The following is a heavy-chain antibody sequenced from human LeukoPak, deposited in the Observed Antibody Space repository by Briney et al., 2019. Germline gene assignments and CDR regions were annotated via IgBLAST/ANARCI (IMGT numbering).Heavy chain of an antibody. J-gene: IGHJ6*02. CDR1: GYTFTSXX. CDR3: ARSMVIIDYYYYGMDV. V-gene: IGHV1-46*01. Sequence: ASVKVSCTASGYTFTSXXMHWVRXAPGQGXXXXXXXXPXGGSTSXXXXXXXXXXXTXDTSTXXXXXXLXXLRSEDTAVYYCARSMVIIDYYYYGMDVWGQGTTVTVSS. CDR2: XXPXGGST. D-gene: IGHD3-3*01.